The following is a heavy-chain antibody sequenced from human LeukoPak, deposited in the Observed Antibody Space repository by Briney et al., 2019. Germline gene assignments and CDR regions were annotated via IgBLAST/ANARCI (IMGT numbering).Heavy chain of an antibody. CDR1: GYTFTGYY. V-gene: IGHV1-2*02. Sequence: GASVKVSCKASGYTFTGYYMHWVRQAPGQGLEWMAWINPNSGGTNYAQTFQGRVTMTRDTSISTAYMELSRLRSDDTAVYYCARDPEPVYSSSYGCADYWGQGTLVTVSS. CDR3: ARDPEPVYSSSYGCADY. CDR2: INPNSGGT. J-gene: IGHJ4*02. D-gene: IGHD6-6*01.